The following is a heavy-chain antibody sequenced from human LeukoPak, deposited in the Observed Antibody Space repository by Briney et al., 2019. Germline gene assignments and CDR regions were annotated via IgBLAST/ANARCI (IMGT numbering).Heavy chain of an antibody. V-gene: IGHV3-74*01. J-gene: IGHJ4*02. CDR2: INSDGSST. Sequence: GGSLRLSCAASGFTFSSYWMHWVRQAPGKGLVWVSRINSDGSSTNYADSVKGRFTISRGNAENTLYLQMNSLRAEDTAVYCCARKAAGLTFDYWGQGTPVTVSS. D-gene: IGHD6-13*01. CDR3: ARKAAGLTFDY. CDR1: GFTFSSYW.